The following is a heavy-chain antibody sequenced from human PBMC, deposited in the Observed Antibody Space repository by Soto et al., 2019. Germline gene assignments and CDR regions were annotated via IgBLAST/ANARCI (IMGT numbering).Heavy chain of an antibody. CDR3: ARHVRTRYDFWSGKHYYYGMDV. CDR2: IYPGDSDT. Sequence: PGESLKISCKGSGYSFTSYWIGWVRQMPGKGLEWKGIIYPGDSDTRYSPSFQGQVTISADKSISTAYLQWSSLKASDTAMYYCARHVRTRYDFWSGKHYYYGMDVWGQGTTVTVSS. V-gene: IGHV5-51*01. J-gene: IGHJ6*02. D-gene: IGHD3-3*01. CDR1: GYSFTSYW.